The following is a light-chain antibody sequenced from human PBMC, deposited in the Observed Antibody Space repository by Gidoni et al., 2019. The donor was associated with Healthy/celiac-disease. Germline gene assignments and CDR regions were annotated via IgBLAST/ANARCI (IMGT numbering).Light chain of an antibody. CDR2: DTS. Sequence: QAVVTQEPSLTVSPGGTVTLTCGSSTGAVTSVHDPYWFKQKPGQAPRTLIYDTSNKHSWTPARFSGSLLGGKAALTLSGAQPEDEAEYYCLLSYSGARPYVVFGGGTKLTVL. V-gene: IGLV7-46*01. CDR1: TGAVTSVHD. CDR3: LLSYSGARPYVV. J-gene: IGLJ2*01.